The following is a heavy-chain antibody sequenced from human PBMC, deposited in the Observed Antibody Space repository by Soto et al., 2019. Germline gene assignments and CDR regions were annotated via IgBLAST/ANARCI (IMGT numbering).Heavy chain of an antibody. CDR2: ISYDGSNK. V-gene: IGHV3-30-3*01. CDR3: ARDYDGGWFDP. CDR1: GFTFSSYA. J-gene: IGHJ5*02. Sequence: QVQLVESGGGVVQPGRSLRLSCAASGFTFSSYAMHWVRQAPGKGLEWVAVISYDGSNKYYADSVKGRFTISRDNSENTLYLQMNSLRAEDTAVYYCARDYDGGWFDPWGQGTLVTVSS. D-gene: IGHD3-3*01.